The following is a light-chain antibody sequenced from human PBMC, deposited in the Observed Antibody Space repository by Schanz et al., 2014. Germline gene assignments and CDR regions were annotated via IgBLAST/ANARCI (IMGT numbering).Light chain of an antibody. CDR1: SSDVGGYNY. Sequence: QSALTQPASVSGSPGQSITISCTGTSSDVGGYNYVSWYQQHPGKAPKLMIYDVINRPSGVSNRFSGSKSGNTASLTISGLQAEDEADYYCSSYTSSSTPWVFGGGTKLTVL. CDR2: DVI. J-gene: IGLJ3*02. V-gene: IGLV2-14*01. CDR3: SSYTSSSTPWV.